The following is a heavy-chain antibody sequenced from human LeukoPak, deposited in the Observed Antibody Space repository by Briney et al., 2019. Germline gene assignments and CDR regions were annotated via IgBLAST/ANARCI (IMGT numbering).Heavy chain of an antibody. CDR1: GGSVSTYY. CDR2: MYYSGST. Sequence: PSETLSLTCTVSGGSVSTYYWSWIRQPPGKGLEWIGYMYYSGSTKYNPSLKSRVTISVDTSKNQFSLKWTSVTSADTAVYYCARYDGAFDGFDYWGQGTLVTVSS. V-gene: IGHV4-59*02. D-gene: IGHD1-1*01. CDR3: ARYDGAFDGFDY. J-gene: IGHJ4*02.